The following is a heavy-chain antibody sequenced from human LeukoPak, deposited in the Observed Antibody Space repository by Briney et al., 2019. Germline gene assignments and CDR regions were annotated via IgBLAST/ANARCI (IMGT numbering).Heavy chain of an antibody. V-gene: IGHV4-59*01. J-gene: IGHJ4*02. CDR3: ARGWESGYDLDY. CDR2: IYYSGST. D-gene: IGHD5-12*01. Sequence: SETLSLTCTVSGGSISSYYWSWIRRPPGKGLEWIGYIYYSGSTNYNPSLKSRVTISVDTSKNQFSLKLSSVTAADTAVYYCARGWESGYDLDYWGQGTLVTVSS. CDR1: GGSISSYY.